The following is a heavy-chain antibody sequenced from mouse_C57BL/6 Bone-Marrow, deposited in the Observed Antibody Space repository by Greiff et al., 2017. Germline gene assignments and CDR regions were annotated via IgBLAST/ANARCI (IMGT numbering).Heavy chain of an antibody. CDR2: IDPSDSYT. D-gene: IGHD1-1*01. J-gene: IGHJ4*01. V-gene: IGHV1-69*01. Sequence: QVQLQQSGAELVMPGASVKLSCKASGYTFTSYWMHWVKQRPGQGLEWIGEIDPSDSYTNYNQKFKGKSTLTVDKSSSTAYMQLSSLTSEDSAVYYCARTTVVASSLSYYAMDYWGQGTSVTVSS. CDR3: ARTTVVASSLSYYAMDY. CDR1: GYTFTSYW.